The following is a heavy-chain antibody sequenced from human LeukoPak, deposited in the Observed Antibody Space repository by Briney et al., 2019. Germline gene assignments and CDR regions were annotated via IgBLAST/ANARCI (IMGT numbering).Heavy chain of an antibody. CDR1: GASISTYY. CDR3: AKDIAAAGTSGGYMDV. J-gene: IGHJ6*03. CDR2: INWNGGNI. Sequence: LSLTCIVSGASISTYYWSWIRQPPGKGLEWVSGINWNGGNIGYADSVKGRFTISRDNAKNSLYLQMNSLRAEDTALYYCAKDIAAAGTSGGYMDVWGKGTTVTISS. V-gene: IGHV3-9*01. D-gene: IGHD6-13*01.